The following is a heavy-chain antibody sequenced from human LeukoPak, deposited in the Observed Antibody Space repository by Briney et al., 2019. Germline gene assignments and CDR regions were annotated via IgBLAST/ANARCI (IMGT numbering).Heavy chain of an antibody. CDR2: IYYSGST. CDR3: ARDRYYYDSSGYSRYFDY. J-gene: IGHJ4*02. V-gene: IGHV4-59*01. D-gene: IGHD3-22*01. Sequence: SETLSLTCTVPGGSISSYYWSWLRQPPGKGLEWIGYIYYSGSTNYNPSLKSRVTISVDTSKNQFSLKLSSVTAADTAVYYCARDRYYYDSSGYSRYFDYWGQGTLVTVSS. CDR1: GGSISSYY.